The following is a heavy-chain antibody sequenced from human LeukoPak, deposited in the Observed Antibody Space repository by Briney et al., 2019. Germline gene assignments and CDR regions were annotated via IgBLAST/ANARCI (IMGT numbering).Heavy chain of an antibody. J-gene: IGHJ6*02. CDR1: GFNVSSNQ. D-gene: IGHD3-10*01. CDR2: IYSGGST. CDR3: ARGISSAWYGMDV. Sequence: PGGSLRLSCAATGFNVSSNQMSWVRQAPGKGLEWVSVIYSGGSTKYADSVKGRFTIYRHNSKKTLYFQMNSLRAEDTAVYYCARGISSAWYGMDVWGQGTTVTVS. V-gene: IGHV3-53*04.